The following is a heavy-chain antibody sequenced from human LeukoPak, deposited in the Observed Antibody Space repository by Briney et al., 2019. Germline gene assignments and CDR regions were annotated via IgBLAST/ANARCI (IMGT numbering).Heavy chain of an antibody. D-gene: IGHD3-22*01. CDR1: AGSISSSSYY. CDR2: IYYSGST. CDR3: ASVGYSNPPA. J-gene: IGHJ4*02. Sequence: PSETLSLTCTVSAGSISSSSYYWGWIRQPPGKGLEWIGSIYYSGSTYYNPSLKSRVTISVDTSKNQFSLKLSSVTAADTAVYYCASVGYSNPPAWAQGTLVTVSS. V-gene: IGHV4-39*01.